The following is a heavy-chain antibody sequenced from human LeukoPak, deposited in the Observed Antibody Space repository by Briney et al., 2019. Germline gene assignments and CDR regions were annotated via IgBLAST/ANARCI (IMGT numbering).Heavy chain of an antibody. Sequence: GALRLSFAASGFPFSTYRTHWVRPAPGKGLVWVSRINPDGSSTSYADSVKGRFTISRDNAKNTLYLQMNSLRAEDTGVFYCARGRYCTSASCYLAYWGQGTLVTVSS. D-gene: IGHD2-2*01. CDR2: INPDGSST. J-gene: IGHJ4*02. V-gene: IGHV3-74*01. CDR3: ARGRYCTSASCYLAY. CDR1: GFPFSTYR.